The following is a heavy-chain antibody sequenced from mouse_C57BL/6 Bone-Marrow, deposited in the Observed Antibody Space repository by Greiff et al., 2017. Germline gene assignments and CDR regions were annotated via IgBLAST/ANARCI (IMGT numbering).Heavy chain of an antibody. V-gene: IGHV3-4*01. J-gene: IGHJ2*01. CDR3: SNDTAQVVDY. CDR2: ISSSGST. D-gene: IGHD3-2*02. CDR1: GYSITNGNHW. Sequence: VQLKESGPALVKPSQTVSLTCTVTGYSITNGNHWWNWLRPVSGSKLEWIGYISSSGSTDSNPSLKSRISITRATSKNQLFLQLNSVTTEDIATYNCSNDTAQVVDYWGQGTTLTVSS.